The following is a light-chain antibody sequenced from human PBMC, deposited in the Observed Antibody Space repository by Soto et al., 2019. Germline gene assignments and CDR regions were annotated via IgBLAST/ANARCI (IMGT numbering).Light chain of an antibody. J-gene: IGKJ1*01. V-gene: IGKV3-15*01. CDR2: GAS. CDR1: QSVSSN. CDR3: KQYNNWPAM. Sequence: EIVMTQSPATLSVSPGERATLSCRASQSVSSNLAWYQQKPGQAPRLLIYGASTRATGIPARFSGSGSGTEFTLTLSSLQSEDSAVYFCKQYNNWPAMFGQGTKV.